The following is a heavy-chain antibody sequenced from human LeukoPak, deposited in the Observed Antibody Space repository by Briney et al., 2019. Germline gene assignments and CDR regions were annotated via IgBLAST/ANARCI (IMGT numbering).Heavy chain of an antibody. J-gene: IGHJ6*03. CDR2: IYTSGST. V-gene: IGHV4-4*09. CDR3: ARRGYYYYYMDV. CDR1: GGSISSYY. D-gene: IGHD3-10*01. Sequence: SETLSLTCTVSGGSISSYYWSWIRQPPGKGLEWIGYIYTSGSTNYNPSLKSRVTISVDTSKNQFSLKLSCVTAADTAVYYCARRGYYYYYMDVWGKGTTVTVSS.